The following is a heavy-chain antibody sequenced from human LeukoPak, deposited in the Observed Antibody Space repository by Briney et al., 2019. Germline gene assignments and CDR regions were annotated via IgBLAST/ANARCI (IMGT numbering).Heavy chain of an antibody. CDR1: GFTFPNFA. V-gene: IGHV3-23*01. CDR3: AKGETEGGGLAHAY. D-gene: IGHD2-15*01. CDR2: ISGSGGNT. J-gene: IGHJ4*02. Sequence: PGGSLRLSCAASGFTFPNFAMSWVRQAPGKGLECVSAISGSGGNTYYADAVKGRFTISRDNSKNTVYLQMNSLSAEDTAEYYCAKGETEGGGLAHAYWGQGTLVTVSS.